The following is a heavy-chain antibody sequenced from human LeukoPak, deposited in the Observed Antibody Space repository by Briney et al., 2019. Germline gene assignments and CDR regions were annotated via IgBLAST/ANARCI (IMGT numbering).Heavy chain of an antibody. CDR1: GITVSNYG. CDR3: AKRGVAIRVILVGFHKEAYYFDS. D-gene: IGHD3-22*01. Sequence: GGSLRLPCAVSGITVSNYGMSWVRQAPGKGLEWVAGISGSGGSTHYADSVKGRFTISRDNPRNTLYLQMNSLRPEDTAVYFCAKRGVAIRVILVGFHKEAYYFDSWGQGALVTVSS. CDR2: ISGSGGST. J-gene: IGHJ4*02. V-gene: IGHV3-23*01.